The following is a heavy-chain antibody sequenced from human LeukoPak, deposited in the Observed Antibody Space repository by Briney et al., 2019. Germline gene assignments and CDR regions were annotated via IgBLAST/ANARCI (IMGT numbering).Heavy chain of an antibody. Sequence: SETLSLTCTVSGASISSSRYYWGWIRQPPGKGLEWIGSISYSGTTYYNPSLKSRGSISVDTSRNQFSLKLSSVTAPDTAVYYCARGTGYCSSTSCYGAEYFQHWGQGTLVTVSS. V-gene: IGHV4-39*01. D-gene: IGHD2-2*01. CDR3: ARGTGYCSSTSCYGAEYFQH. J-gene: IGHJ1*01. CDR1: GASISSSRYY. CDR2: ISYSGTT.